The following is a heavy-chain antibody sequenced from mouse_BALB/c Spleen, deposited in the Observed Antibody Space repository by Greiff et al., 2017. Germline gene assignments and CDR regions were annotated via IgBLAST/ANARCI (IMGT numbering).Heavy chain of an antibody. CDR1: GFTFSSFG. Sequence: EVKVVESGGGLVQPGGSRKLSCAASGFTFSSFGMHWVRQAPEKGLEWVAYISSGSSTIYYADTVKGRFTISRDNPKNTLFLQMTSLRSEDTAMYYCARSGEWLRRGAWFAYWGQGTLVTVSA. CDR2: ISSGSSTI. CDR3: ARSGEWLRRGAWFAY. V-gene: IGHV5-17*02. J-gene: IGHJ3*01. D-gene: IGHD2-2*01.